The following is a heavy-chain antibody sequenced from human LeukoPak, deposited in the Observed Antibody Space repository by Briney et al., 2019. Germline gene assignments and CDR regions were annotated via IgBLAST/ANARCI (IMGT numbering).Heavy chain of an antibody. D-gene: IGHD6-19*01. V-gene: IGHV1-8*03. Sequence: ASVKVSCKASGYTFTSYDINWVRQATGQGLEWMGWMNPNSGNTGYAQKFQGRVTITRNTSISTAYMELSSLRSEDTAVYYCARSVIAVAGTWGYYFDYWGQGTLVTVSS. CDR2: MNPNSGNT. J-gene: IGHJ4*02. CDR1: GYTFTSYD. CDR3: ARSVIAVAGTWGYYFDY.